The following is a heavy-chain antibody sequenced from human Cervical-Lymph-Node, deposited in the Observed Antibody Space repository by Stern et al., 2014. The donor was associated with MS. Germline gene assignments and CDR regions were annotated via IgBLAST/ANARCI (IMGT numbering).Heavy chain of an antibody. V-gene: IGHV1-18*01. CDR1: GYAFSNYG. CDR2: ISAYTGDT. D-gene: IGHD5-18*01. CDR3: ARRGYNQYFYYGLAV. J-gene: IGHJ6*02. Sequence: QVQLVESGAEVKKPGASVKVSCKTSGYAFSNYGISWVRQAPGQGLEWMGWISAYTGDTDYAPNLQGRVTVTTDTSTSTAYMELRSLRSDDTAIYYCARRGYNQYFYYGLAVWGQGTTVTVSS.